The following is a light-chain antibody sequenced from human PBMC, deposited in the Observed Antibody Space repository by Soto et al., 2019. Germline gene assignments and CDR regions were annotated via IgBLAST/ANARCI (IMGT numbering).Light chain of an antibody. CDR1: SSDVGGYNY. J-gene: IGLJ2*01. V-gene: IGLV2-8*01. CDR2: EVS. Sequence: ALTQPPSASGSPGQSVTISCTGTSSDVGGYNYVSWYQQHPGKAPKLMIYEVSKRPSGVPDRFSGSKSGNTASLTVSGLQAEDEADYYCSSYAGSNKLLFGGGTKVTVL. CDR3: SSYAGSNKLL.